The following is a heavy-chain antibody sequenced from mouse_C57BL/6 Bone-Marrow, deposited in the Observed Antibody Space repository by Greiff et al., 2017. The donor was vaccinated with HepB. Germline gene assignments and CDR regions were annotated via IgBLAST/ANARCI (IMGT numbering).Heavy chain of an antibody. CDR3: ARGEESGEFYSLDY. V-gene: IGHV1-4*01. J-gene: IGHJ2*01. D-gene: IGHD2-1*01. CDR2: INPSSGYT. CDR1: GYTFTSYT. Sequence: VQLQESGAELARPGASVKMSCKASGYTFTSYTMHWVKQRPGQGLEWIGYINPSSGYTKYNQKFKDKATLTADKSSSTAYMQLSSLTSKDSAVYYCARGEESGEFYSLDYWGQGTTLTVSS.